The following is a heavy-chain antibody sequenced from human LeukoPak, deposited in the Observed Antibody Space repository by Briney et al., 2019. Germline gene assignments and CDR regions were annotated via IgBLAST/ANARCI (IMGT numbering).Heavy chain of an antibody. CDR1: GFTFSSYE. CDR3: ARELGYGSGSYYKD. Sequence: GGSLRLSCAASGFTFSSYEMNWVRQAPGKGLEWVSNISSSGSTIYYADSVKGRFTISRDNAKNSLYLQMNSLRAEDTAVYYCARELGYGSGSYYKDWGQGTLVTVSS. J-gene: IGHJ4*02. D-gene: IGHD3-10*01. CDR2: ISSSGSTI. V-gene: IGHV3-48*03.